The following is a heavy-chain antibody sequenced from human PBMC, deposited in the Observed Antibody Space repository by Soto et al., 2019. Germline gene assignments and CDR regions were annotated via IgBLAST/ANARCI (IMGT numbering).Heavy chain of an antibody. CDR3: AAYSHKGY. CDR1: GFTVNNNY. D-gene: IGHD3-16*01. CDR2: IYSGGST. V-gene: IGHV3-66*01. Sequence: EEQLVESGGDLVQPGGSLRLSCAASGFTVNNNYMSWVRQAPGKGLEWVSLIYSGGSTYYADSVKGRFTISRDSSKNTLYLQMNSLRAEDTAMYYCAAYSHKGYWGQGTLVTVSS. J-gene: IGHJ4*02.